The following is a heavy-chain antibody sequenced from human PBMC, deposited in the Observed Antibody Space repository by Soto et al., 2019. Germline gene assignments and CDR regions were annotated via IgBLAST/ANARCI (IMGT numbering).Heavy chain of an antibody. CDR3: ARGGIGMVRTFDH. CDR1: GFTVSSTY. D-gene: IGHD3-10*01. CDR2: IFSSGES. V-gene: IGHV3-53*01. Sequence: AGSLRLSCAASGFTVSSTYMSWVRQAPGKGLEWVSIIFSSGESFYADSVKGRFTISRDSSDNTVYLQMNSLKAEDTAVYYCARGGIGMVRTFDHWGQGTLVTVS. J-gene: IGHJ4*02.